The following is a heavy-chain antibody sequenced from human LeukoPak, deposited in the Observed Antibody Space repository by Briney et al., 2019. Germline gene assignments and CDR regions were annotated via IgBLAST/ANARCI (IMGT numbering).Heavy chain of an antibody. Sequence: GGSLRLSCAASGFTFKNYGMHWVRQAPGKGLEWVAFISYDGNSKYYPDSVKGRFTVSRDKSKNTLYLQMNNLRDEDTAVYYCARDPAYYYDSSGYGAFDPWGQGTLVTVSS. CDR2: ISYDGNSK. CDR1: GFTFKNYG. V-gene: IGHV3-30*03. CDR3: ARDPAYYYDSSGYGAFDP. D-gene: IGHD3-22*01. J-gene: IGHJ5*02.